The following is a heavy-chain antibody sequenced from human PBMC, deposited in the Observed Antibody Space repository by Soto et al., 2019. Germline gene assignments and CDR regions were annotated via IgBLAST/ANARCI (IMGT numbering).Heavy chain of an antibody. J-gene: IGHJ5*02. CDR2: IYYSETT. CDR1: GVSVTNGDYY. V-gene: IGHV4-30-4*01. CDR3: ARQRRGGYWFDP. Sequence: SETLSLTCAVSGVSVTNGDYYWSWMRQSPGKGLEWIGNIYYSETTSYNPSLNSRLSVSIDTSRNQFSLQLTYVTAADTAIYYCARQRRGGYWFDPWGQGTMVTVYS.